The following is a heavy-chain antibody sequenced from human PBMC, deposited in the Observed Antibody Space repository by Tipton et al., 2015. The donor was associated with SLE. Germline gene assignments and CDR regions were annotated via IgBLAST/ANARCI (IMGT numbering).Heavy chain of an antibody. Sequence: TLSLTCTVSGGSISSSSYYWGWVRQPPGKGLEWIGNIYYTGNTYYNPSLKSRLTISVDTSKNQLSLKLRSVTAADTAVYYCARVQRGTSGGSCLDYWGQGTLVTVSS. CDR1: GGSISSSSYY. D-gene: IGHD2-15*01. V-gene: IGHV4-39*07. CDR3: ARVQRGTSGGSCLDY. J-gene: IGHJ4*02. CDR2: IYYTGNT.